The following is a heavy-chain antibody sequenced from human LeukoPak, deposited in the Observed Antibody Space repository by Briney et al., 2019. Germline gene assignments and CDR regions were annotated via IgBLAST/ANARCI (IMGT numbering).Heavy chain of an antibody. D-gene: IGHD3-9*01. CDR2: INPNSGGT. J-gene: IGHJ4*02. V-gene: IGHV1-2*02. CDR1: VYTFTGYY. CDR3: ARPTYDILTGWQSYYFDY. Sequence: GASVKVSCKASVYTFTGYYMHWVRQAPGQGLEWMGWINPNSGGTNYAQKFQGRVTMTRDTSISTAYMELSRLRSDDTAVYYCARPTYDILTGWQSYYFDYWGQGTLVTVSS.